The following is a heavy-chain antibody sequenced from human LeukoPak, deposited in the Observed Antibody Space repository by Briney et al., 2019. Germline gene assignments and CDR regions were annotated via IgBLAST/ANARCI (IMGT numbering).Heavy chain of an antibody. CDR2: IRYDGSNK. CDR3: AKDLRTIFGVVTGDRDY. D-gene: IGHD3-3*01. Sequence: PGGSLRLSCAASGFTFSSYWMSWVRQAPGKGLEWVAFIRYDGSNKYYADSVKGRFTISRDNSKNTLYLQMNSLRAEDTAVYYCAKDLRTIFGVVTGDRDYWGQGTLVTVSS. J-gene: IGHJ4*02. CDR1: GFTFSSYW. V-gene: IGHV3-30*02.